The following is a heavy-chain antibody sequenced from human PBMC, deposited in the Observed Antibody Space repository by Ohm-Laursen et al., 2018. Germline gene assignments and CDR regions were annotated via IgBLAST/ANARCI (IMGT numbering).Heavy chain of an antibody. D-gene: IGHD1-14*01. J-gene: IGHJ4*02. CDR2: INTEDQT. V-gene: IGHV3-66*01. Sequence: LTCAASGFIVNSNHMSWVRQAPGKGLEWVSVINTEDQTFYLNSVKGRFSISRDNSKNTVYLQMNSLRVEDTAVYYCARGIVRGVTGPDYWGQGTLVTVSS. CDR3: ARGIVRGVTGPDY. CDR1: GFIVNSNH.